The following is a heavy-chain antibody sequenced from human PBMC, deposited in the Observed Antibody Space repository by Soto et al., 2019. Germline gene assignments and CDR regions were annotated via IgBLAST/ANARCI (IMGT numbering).Heavy chain of an antibody. CDR2: INAGNGNT. D-gene: IGHD6-13*01. V-gene: IGHV1-3*01. CDR3: ASCIAAAGIWFDP. CDR1: GYTFTSYA. J-gene: IGHJ5*02. Sequence: VKVSCKASGYTFTSYAMHWVRQAPGQRLEWMGWINAGNGNTKYSQKFQGRVTITRDTSASTAYMELSSLRSEDTAVYYCASCIAAAGIWFDPWGQGTLVTVSS.